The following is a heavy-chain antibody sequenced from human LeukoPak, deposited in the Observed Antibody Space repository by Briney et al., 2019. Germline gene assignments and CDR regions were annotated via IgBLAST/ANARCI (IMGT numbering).Heavy chain of an antibody. CDR2: ISGSGGST. D-gene: IGHD3-22*01. CDR3: AKSYYDSSGYREFDY. Sequence: GGSLRLSCAASGFTFSSYAMSWVRQAPGKGLEWVSAISGSGGSTYYADSVKGRFTISRDNSKNTLYLQMNSLRAEDTAVYYCAKSYYDSSGYREFDYWGQGTLVTVSS. V-gene: IGHV3-23*01. CDR1: GFTFSSYA. J-gene: IGHJ4*02.